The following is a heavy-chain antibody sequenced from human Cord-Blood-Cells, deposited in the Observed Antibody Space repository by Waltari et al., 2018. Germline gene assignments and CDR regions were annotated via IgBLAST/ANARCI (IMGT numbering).Heavy chain of an antibody. D-gene: IGHD7-27*01. J-gene: IGHJ5*02. V-gene: IGHV4-34*01. CDR3: ARGGLTGGPAPP. Sequence: QVQLQQWGAGLLKPSETLSLTCAVYGGSFSGYYCSWIRQPPGKGLEWIGEINQWGSTNYNPSLKSRVTISVDTSKNQFSLKLSSVTAADTAVYYCARGGLTGGPAPPWGQGTLVTVSS. CDR1: GGSFSGYY. CDR2: INQWGST.